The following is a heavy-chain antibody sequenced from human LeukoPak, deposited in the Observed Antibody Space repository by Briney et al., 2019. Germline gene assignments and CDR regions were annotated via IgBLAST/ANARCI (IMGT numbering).Heavy chain of an antibody. D-gene: IGHD6-19*01. CDR3: ASAERTLDGWYFDY. Sequence: WASVKVSCKASGGTFSSYAISWVRQAPGQGLAWMGRIIPILGIANYAQKFQGRVTITADKSTSTAYMELSSLRSEDTAVYYCASAERTLDGWYFDYWGQGTLVTVSS. CDR2: IIPILGIA. CDR1: GGTFSSYA. J-gene: IGHJ4*02. V-gene: IGHV1-69*04.